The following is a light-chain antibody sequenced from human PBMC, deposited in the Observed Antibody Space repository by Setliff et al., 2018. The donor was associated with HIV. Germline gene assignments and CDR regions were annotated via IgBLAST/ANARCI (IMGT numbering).Light chain of an antibody. CDR2: YDS. J-gene: IGLJ1*01. CDR3: QVWDSSSDHPYV. V-gene: IGLV3-21*04. Sequence: SYELTQPPSVSVAPGKTARITCGGNNIGSKRVHWYQQKPGQAPVLAIPYDSDRPSGIPERFSGSNSGNTATLTISRVEAGDEADYYCQVWDSSSDHPYVFGTGTKVTVL. CDR1: NIGSKR.